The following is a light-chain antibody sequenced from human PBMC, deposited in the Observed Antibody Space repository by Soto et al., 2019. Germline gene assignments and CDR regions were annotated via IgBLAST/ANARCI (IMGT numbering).Light chain of an antibody. V-gene: IGLV2-14*01. CDR1: SNDIGAYNY. CDR2: EVT. J-gene: IGLJ1*01. CDR3: SSYTSSSTLYV. Sequence: QSALTQPASVSGSPGQSITISCTGTSNDIGAYNYVSWYQHHPGRAPKLIIYEVTNRPSGVSNRFSGSKSDNTASLTISGLRTEDEADYYCSSYTSSSTLYVFATGTKLTVL.